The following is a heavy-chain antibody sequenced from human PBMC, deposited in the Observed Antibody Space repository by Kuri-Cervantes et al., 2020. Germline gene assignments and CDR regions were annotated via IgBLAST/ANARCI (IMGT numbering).Heavy chain of an antibody. D-gene: IGHD3-10*01. V-gene: IGHV4-39*01. Sequence: SETLSLTCTVSGGSISSSSYYWGWIRQPPGKGLEWIGSIYYSGSTYYNPSLKSRVTISVDTSKNQFSLKLSSVTAADTAVYYCARVYGSGSYNFDYWGQGTLVTVSS. J-gene: IGHJ4*02. CDR3: ARVYGSGSYNFDY. CDR2: IYYSGST. CDR1: GGSISSSSYY.